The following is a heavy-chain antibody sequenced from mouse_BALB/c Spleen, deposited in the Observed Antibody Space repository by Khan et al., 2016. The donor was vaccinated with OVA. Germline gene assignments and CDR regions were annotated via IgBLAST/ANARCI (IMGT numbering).Heavy chain of an antibody. Sequence: VQLQQSGPEVMKPGVSVKISCKASGYSFTSYYIHWVMQSHGTSLEWIGYIDPFSGGTTYNQKFKGKATLTVDKSSSTAYIHLSNLTSEDSAVYDCTRHGYVAWFTYWGQGTLVTVSA. J-gene: IGHJ3*01. V-gene: IGHV1S135*01. D-gene: IGHD2-2*01. CDR2: IDPFSGGT. CDR3: TRHGYVAWFTY. CDR1: GYSFTSYY.